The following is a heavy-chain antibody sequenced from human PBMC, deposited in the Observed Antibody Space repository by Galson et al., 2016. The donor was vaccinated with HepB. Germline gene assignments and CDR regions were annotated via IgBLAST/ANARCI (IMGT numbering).Heavy chain of an antibody. V-gene: IGHV3-30*04. D-gene: IGHD4-11*01. CDR3: ARDQKYSSYDFYYAMDV. J-gene: IGHJ6*04. Sequence: SLRLSCAASGFTFSQFAVHWVRQAPGKGLEWVAVISYDGTKQYYPDSVKGRFTVSRDDSKNTLYLQMNTLRTEDTAVYYCARDQKYSSYDFYYAMDVWGKGATVTVSS. CDR2: ISYDGTKQ. CDR1: GFTFSQFA.